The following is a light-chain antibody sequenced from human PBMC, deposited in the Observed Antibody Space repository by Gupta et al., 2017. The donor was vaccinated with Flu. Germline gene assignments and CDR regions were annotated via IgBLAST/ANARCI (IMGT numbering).Light chain of an antibody. V-gene: IGKV1-39*01. CDR2: TAS. J-gene: IGKJ1*01. CDR1: QSISNS. Sequence: GDRVTSTCRASQSISNSLNWYQQKPGKAPQVLIYTASSLQSGVPSRFSGSGSGTDFTLTINRLQPEDFATYSCQQSDSSPWTFGQGTKVE. CDR3: QQSDSSPWT.